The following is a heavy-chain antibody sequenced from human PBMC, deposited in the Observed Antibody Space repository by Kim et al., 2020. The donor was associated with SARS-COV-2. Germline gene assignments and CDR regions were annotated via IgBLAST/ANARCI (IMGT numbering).Heavy chain of an antibody. CDR2: VSYDGRMT. CDR1: RFPFSSYA. V-gene: IGHV3-30*04. J-gene: IGHJ1*01. CDR3: ARDSGYDGNGFSPGND. Sequence: GGSLRLSCVDSRFPFSSYAMHWVRQAPGAGLEWVAAVSYDGRMTFYADSVKGRFTISRDNSKNTLFLQLNSLTPEDTGLYSCARDSGYDGNGFSPGNDWGLGTLVAVSS. D-gene: IGHD5-12*01.